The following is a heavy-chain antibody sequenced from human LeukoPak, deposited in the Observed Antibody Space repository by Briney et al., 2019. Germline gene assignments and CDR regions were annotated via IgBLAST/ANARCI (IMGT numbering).Heavy chain of an antibody. CDR2: IKQDGSEK. V-gene: IGHV3-7*01. CDR1: GFTFSSYW. J-gene: IGHJ3*02. Sequence: GGSLRLSCAASGFTFSSYWMSWVRQAPGKGLEWVANIKQDGSEKYYVDSVKGRFTISRDNAKNSLYLQMNSLRAEDTAVYYCARGGGLAGDAFDIWGQGTMVTVSS. D-gene: IGHD3/OR15-3a*01. CDR3: ARGGGLAGDAFDI.